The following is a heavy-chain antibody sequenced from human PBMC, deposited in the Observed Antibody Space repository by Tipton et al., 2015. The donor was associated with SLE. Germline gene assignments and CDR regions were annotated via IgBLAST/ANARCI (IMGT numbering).Heavy chain of an antibody. V-gene: IGHV1-69*01. CDR1: GGTFSNFA. D-gene: IGHD5-24*01. CDR3: ARRRWLQLDWSFDL. Sequence: QSGPEVKKPGSSVKVSCKASGGTFSNFAISWVRQAPGQGLEWMGEIIPIFGTPNSAQKFQGRVTITADEVTSTAYMELSSLRPEDTAVYYCARRRWLQLDWSFDLWGRGILVTVSS. CDR2: IIPIFGTP. J-gene: IGHJ2*01.